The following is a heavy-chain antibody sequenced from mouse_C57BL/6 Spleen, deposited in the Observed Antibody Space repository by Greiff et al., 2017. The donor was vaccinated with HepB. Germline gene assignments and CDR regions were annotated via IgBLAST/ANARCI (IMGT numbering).Heavy chain of an antibody. Sequence: QVQLQQSGPELVKPGASVKISCKASGYAFSSSWMNWVKQRPGKGLEWIGRIYPGDGDTNYNGKFKGKATLTADKSSSTAYMQLSSLTSEDSAVYFCARGQWSFAYWGQGTLVTVSA. J-gene: IGHJ3*01. CDR2: IYPGDGDT. V-gene: IGHV1-82*01. CDR3: ARGQWSFAY. D-gene: IGHD1-1*02. CDR1: GYAFSSSW.